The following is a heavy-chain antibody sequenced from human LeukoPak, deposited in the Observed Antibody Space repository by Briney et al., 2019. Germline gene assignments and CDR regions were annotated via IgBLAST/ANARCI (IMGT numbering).Heavy chain of an antibody. Sequence: GGPLRLSCAASGFSFSNFYMSWIRQAPGKGLEWVSYISSSSTYTNSADSVRGRFTISRDNAKNSLYLQMNSLRVEDTAVYYCARESDSSGYYDYWGQGTLVTVSS. CDR2: ISSSSTYT. D-gene: IGHD3-22*01. CDR3: ARESDSSGYYDY. J-gene: IGHJ4*02. V-gene: IGHV3-11*06. CDR1: GFSFSNFY.